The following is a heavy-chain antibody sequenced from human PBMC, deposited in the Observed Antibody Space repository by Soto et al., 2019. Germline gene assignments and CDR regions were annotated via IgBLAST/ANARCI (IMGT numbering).Heavy chain of an antibody. CDR2: INHSGST. CDR3: ARGLYYDFWSGYYKPPSFDY. D-gene: IGHD3-3*01. J-gene: IGHJ4*02. CDR1: GGSFSGYY. V-gene: IGHV4-34*01. Sequence: SETLSLTCAVYGGSFSGYYWGWIRQPPGKGLEWIGEINHSGSTNYNPSLKSRVTISVDTSKNQFSLKLSSVTASDTAVYYCARGLYYDFWSGYYKPPSFDYWGQGTLVTVSS.